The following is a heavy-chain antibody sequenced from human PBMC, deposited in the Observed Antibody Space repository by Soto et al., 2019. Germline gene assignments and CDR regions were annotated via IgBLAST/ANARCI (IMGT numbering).Heavy chain of an antibody. J-gene: IGHJ4*02. Sequence: GGSLRLSCAASGFTFDDYTMHWVRQAPGKGLEWVSLISWDGGSTYYADSVKGRFTISRDNSKNSLYLQMNSLRTEDTALYYCAKDTLGYCTNGVCPFHGYFDYWGQGTLVTVSS. V-gene: IGHV3-43*01. D-gene: IGHD2-8*01. CDR1: GFTFDDYT. CDR2: ISWDGGST. CDR3: AKDTLGYCTNGVCPFHGYFDY.